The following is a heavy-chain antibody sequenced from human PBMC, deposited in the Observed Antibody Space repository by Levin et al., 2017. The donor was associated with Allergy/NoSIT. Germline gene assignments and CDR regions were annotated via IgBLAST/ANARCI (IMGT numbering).Heavy chain of an antibody. D-gene: IGHD1-20*01. J-gene: IGHJ6*02. CDR2: IKQDGSEK. CDR3: ARAPWWDITGTHYYYYGMDV. CDR1: GFTFSSYW. V-gene: IGHV3-7*01. Sequence: GGSLRLSCAASGFTFSSYWMSWVRQAPGKGLEWVANIKQDGSEKYYVDSVKGRFTISRDNAKNSLYLQMNSLRAEDTAVYYCARAPWWDITGTHYYYYGMDVWGQGTTVTVSS.